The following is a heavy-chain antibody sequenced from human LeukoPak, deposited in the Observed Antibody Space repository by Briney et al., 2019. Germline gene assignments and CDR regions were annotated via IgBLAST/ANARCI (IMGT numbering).Heavy chain of an antibody. CDR1: GFTFDDNT. D-gene: IGHD2-15*01. CDR2: ITWDGDST. V-gene: IGHV3-43*01. Sequence: GGSLRLSCAASGFTFDDNTMHWVRQAPGKGLEWVSLITWDGDSTYYADSVKGRFTISRDNSKNSLYLQMNSLRTEDTALYYCAKDFGYCSGGSCPAFDYWGQGTLVTVSS. CDR3: AKDFGYCSGGSCPAFDY. J-gene: IGHJ4*02.